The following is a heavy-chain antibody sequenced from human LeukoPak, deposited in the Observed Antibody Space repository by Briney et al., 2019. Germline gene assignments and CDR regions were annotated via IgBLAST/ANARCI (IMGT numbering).Heavy chain of an antibody. CDR1: GGSISSYY. J-gene: IGHJ4*02. V-gene: IGHV4-59*01. Sequence: PSETLSLTCTVSGGSISSYYWSWIRQPPGKGLEWIGYIYYSGSTNYNPSLKSRVTISVDTSKNQFSLKLSSVTAADTAVYYCARAYPGYSGYGPFDYWGQGTLVTVSS. CDR2: IYYSGST. D-gene: IGHD5-12*01. CDR3: ARAYPGYSGYGPFDY.